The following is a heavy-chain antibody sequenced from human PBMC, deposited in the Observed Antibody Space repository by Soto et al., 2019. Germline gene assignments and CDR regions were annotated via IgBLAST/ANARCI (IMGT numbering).Heavy chain of an antibody. CDR3: ASPTREWLPPARDYYYGMDV. V-gene: IGHV1-69*06. CDR2: IIPIFGTA. CDR1: GGTFSSYA. J-gene: IGHJ6*02. Sequence: QVQLVQSGAEGKKPGSSVKVSCKASGGTFSSYAISWVRQAPGQGLEWMGGIIPIFGTANYAQKFQGRVTITADKSTSTAYMELSSLISEDTAVYYCASPTREWLPPARDYYYGMDVWGQGTTFTVSS. D-gene: IGHD3-3*01.